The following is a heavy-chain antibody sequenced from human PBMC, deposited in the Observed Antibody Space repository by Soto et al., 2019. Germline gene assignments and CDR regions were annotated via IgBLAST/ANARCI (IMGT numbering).Heavy chain of an antibody. CDR3: ARLGAYYQSLDP. J-gene: IGHJ5*02. CDR2: INAGNGNT. Sequence: ASVKVSCKASGYTFSNYGIHWVRQAPGQRIEWMGLINAGNGNTKYSQKFQGRVTLTRDTSASTAYMELSSLRSEDTAVYYCARLGAYYQSLDPWGPGTLVTVSS. V-gene: IGHV1-3*01. D-gene: IGHD2-21*01. CDR1: GYTFSNYG.